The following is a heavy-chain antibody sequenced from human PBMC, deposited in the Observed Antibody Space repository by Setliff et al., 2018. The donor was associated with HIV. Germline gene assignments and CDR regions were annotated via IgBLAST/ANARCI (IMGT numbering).Heavy chain of an antibody. CDR3: AKDFQWSTVNTPLNYQYGMDV. CDR1: GFTFSSYG. D-gene: IGHD4-17*01. V-gene: IGHV3-30*02. CDR2: IRSDEGDK. J-gene: IGHJ6*02. Sequence: PGGSLRLSCAASGFTFSSYGMHWVHQAPGKGLEWVAFIRSDEGDKHYADSVKGRFTISRDNSKNTLYLQLNSLRAEDTAVYYCAKDFQWSTVNTPLNYQYGMDVWGQGTTVTVSS.